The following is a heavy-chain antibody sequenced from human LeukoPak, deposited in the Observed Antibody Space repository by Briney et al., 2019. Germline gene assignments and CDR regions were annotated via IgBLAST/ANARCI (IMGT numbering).Heavy chain of an antibody. CDR3: ARGYSPAFDI. Sequence: SETLSLTCAVYGGSFSGYYWSWIRQPPGKGLEWIREINHSGSTNYNPSLKSRVTISVDTSKNQFSLKLSSVTAADTAVYYCARGYSPAFDIWGQGTMVTVSS. V-gene: IGHV4-34*01. D-gene: IGHD2-21*01. CDR2: INHSGST. CDR1: GGSFSGYY. J-gene: IGHJ3*02.